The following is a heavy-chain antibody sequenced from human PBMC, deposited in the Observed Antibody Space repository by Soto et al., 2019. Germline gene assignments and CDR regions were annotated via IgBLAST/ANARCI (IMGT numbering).Heavy chain of an antibody. V-gene: IGHV3-23*01. CDR1: GFTFSSYA. Sequence: GGSLRLSCAASGFTFSSYAMSWVRQAPGKGLEWVSAISGSGGSTYYADSVKGRFTISRDNSKNTLYLQMNSLRAEDTAVYYCGVAVAGYYYYGMDVWGQGTTVTVSS. CDR3: GVAVAGYYYYGMDV. J-gene: IGHJ6*02. CDR2: ISGSGGST. D-gene: IGHD6-19*01.